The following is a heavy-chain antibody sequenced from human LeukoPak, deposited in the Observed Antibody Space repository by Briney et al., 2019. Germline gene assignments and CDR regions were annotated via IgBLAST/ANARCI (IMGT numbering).Heavy chain of an antibody. J-gene: IGHJ3*02. CDR2: IRSSGVHT. CDR3: ARGNPGIVEAGDPFDI. D-gene: IGHD1-26*01. Sequence: PGGSLRLSCAASGFTFSSHSMAWVRQAPGKGLEWVSSIRSSGVHTYYADSVKGRFTISRDNSKNTLSLQMNSLRSEDTAIYYCARGNPGIVEAGDPFDIWGQGTMVTVSS. V-gene: IGHV3-23*01. CDR1: GFTFSSHS.